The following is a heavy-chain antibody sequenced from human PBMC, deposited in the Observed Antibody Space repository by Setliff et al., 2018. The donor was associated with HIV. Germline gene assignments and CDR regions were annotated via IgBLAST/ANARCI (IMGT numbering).Heavy chain of an antibody. Sequence: ASVKVSCKASGYTFTGYYMHWARQAPGQGLEWMGRINPNSGGTNYAQKFQGRVTMTRDASISTAYMELSRLRSDDTAVYYCARDQGIAAAGSVYWGQGTLVTVSS. V-gene: IGHV1-2*06. J-gene: IGHJ4*02. D-gene: IGHD6-13*01. CDR2: INPNSGGT. CDR1: GYTFTGYY. CDR3: ARDQGIAAAGSVY.